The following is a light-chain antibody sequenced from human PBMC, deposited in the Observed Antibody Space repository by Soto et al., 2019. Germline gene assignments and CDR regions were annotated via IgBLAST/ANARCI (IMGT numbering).Light chain of an antibody. CDR2: GAS. CDR3: QQYGSSRWT. Sequence: EIVLTQSPGTLSLSPGERGTLSCRASQSVSSGYLAWYQQKPGQAPRLLIYGASTRATGIPARFSDSGSGTDFTLTISRLEPEDFAVYYCQQYGSSRWTFGQGTKVDIK. CDR1: QSVSSGY. J-gene: IGKJ1*01. V-gene: IGKV3-20*01.